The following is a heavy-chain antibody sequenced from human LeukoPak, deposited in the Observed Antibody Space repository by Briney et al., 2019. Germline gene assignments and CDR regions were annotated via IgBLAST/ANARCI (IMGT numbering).Heavy chain of an antibody. V-gene: IGHV2-70*13. Sequence: SGPALVKPTQTLTLTCTFSGFSLSTSGMCVSWIRQPPGKALEWLAVIDWDDDKYYSTSLKTRLTISKDTSKNQVVLTMTNMDPGDTATYFCARPRWSGYYYGMDVWGQGTTVTVPS. CDR1: GFSLSTSGMC. J-gene: IGHJ6*02. CDR3: ARPRWSGYYYGMDV. CDR2: IDWDDDK. D-gene: IGHD4-23*01.